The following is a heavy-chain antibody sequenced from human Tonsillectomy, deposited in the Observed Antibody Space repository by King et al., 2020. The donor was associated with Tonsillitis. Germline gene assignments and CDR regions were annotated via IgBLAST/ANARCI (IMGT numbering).Heavy chain of an antibody. D-gene: IGHD3-22*01. Sequence: VQLVESGGGVVQPGGSLRLSCAASGFTFDDYAMHWVRQAPGKGLEWVSLISGDGGSTYYADSVKGRCTISRDNSKNSLYLQMNSLRTEDTALYYCAKDGSYYDSSGLGSFQHWGQGTLVTVSS. CDR3: AKDGSYYDSSGLGSFQH. V-gene: IGHV3-43*02. J-gene: IGHJ1*01. CDR1: GFTFDDYA. CDR2: ISGDGGST.